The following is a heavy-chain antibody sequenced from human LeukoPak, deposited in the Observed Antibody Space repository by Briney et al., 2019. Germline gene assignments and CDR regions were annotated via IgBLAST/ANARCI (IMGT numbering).Heavy chain of an antibody. V-gene: IGHV1-2*02. CDR3: ARDSADCSSTSCYSWNWFDP. Sequence: ASVKVSCKASGYTFTCYYMHWVRQAPGQGLEWMGWINPNSGGTNYAQKFQGRVTMTRDTSISTAYMELSRLRSDDTAVYYCARDSADCSSTSCYSWNWFDPWGQGTLVTVSS. J-gene: IGHJ5*02. CDR1: GYTFTCYY. CDR2: INPNSGGT. D-gene: IGHD2-2*02.